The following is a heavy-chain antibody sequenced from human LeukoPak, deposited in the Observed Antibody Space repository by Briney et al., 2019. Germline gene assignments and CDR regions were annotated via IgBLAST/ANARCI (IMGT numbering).Heavy chain of an antibody. D-gene: IGHD3-3*01. Sequence: GGSLRLSCAASGFTFRNYALSWVRQAPGEGLEWVSGISDNGGGPYYADSVKGRFIISRDNAKNSLYLQMNSLRAEDTALYYCAKGYDFWSGYYNYWGQGTLVTVSS. CDR2: ISDNGGGP. CDR3: AKGYDFWSGYYNY. CDR1: GFTFRNYA. J-gene: IGHJ4*02. V-gene: IGHV3-23*01.